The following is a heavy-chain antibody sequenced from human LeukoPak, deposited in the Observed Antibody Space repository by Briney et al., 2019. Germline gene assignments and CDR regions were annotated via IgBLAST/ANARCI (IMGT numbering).Heavy chain of an antibody. J-gene: IGHJ4*02. D-gene: IGHD6-19*01. Sequence: QPGGSLRLSCAASGFTFSVAAMTWVRQAPGKGLEWVANINPDGSEKNYVGSVKGRFTISRDNAKSSLYLQMNSLRVEDTAIYYCAREVAVTGTPSLDNWGQGTLVTVSS. CDR2: INPDGSEK. V-gene: IGHV3-7*05. CDR1: GFTFSVAA. CDR3: AREVAVTGTPSLDN.